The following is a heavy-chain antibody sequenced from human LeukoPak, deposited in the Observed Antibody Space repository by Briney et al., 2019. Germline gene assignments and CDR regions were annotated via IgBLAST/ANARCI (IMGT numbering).Heavy chain of an antibody. Sequence: GGSLRLSCAASGFTFSSYSIYWVRQVPGKGLEWVSSISSSSRYINYADSVKGRFTISRDNAKNSLFLQMNSLRAEDTAVYYCASPPSVDSSSPYYFEYWGQGTLVTVFS. D-gene: IGHD6-6*01. CDR1: GFTFSSYS. CDR3: ASPPSVDSSSPYYFEY. CDR2: ISSSSRYI. V-gene: IGHV3-21*01. J-gene: IGHJ4*02.